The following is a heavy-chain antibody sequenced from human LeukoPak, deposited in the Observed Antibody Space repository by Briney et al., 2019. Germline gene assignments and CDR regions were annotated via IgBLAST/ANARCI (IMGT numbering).Heavy chain of an antibody. CDR3: ARDPYTTSSGYYLFDY. J-gene: IGHJ4*02. CDR1: GFTFSSYG. CDR2: IWYDGSNK. Sequence: GRSLRLSCVASGFTFSSYGMHWVRQAPGKGLEWVAVIWYDGSNKYYADSVKGRFTISRDNSKNTLYLQMNSLRAEDTAVYYCARDPYTTSSGYYLFDYWGQGTLVTVSS. V-gene: IGHV3-33*01. D-gene: IGHD3-22*01.